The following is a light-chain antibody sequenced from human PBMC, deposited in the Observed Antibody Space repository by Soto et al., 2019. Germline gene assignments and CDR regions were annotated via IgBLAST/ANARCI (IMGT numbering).Light chain of an antibody. J-gene: IGKJ1*01. Sequence: EIVLTQSPGTLSLSPGERATLSCRASQSVSSSYLVWHQQKPGQAPRLLIYAASRRATGIPDRFSGSGSGTDFTLTITTLEPEDFAVYFCQQRANWPPVTFGQGTKVDIK. V-gene: IGKV3D-20*02. CDR3: QQRANWPPVT. CDR2: AAS. CDR1: QSVSSSY.